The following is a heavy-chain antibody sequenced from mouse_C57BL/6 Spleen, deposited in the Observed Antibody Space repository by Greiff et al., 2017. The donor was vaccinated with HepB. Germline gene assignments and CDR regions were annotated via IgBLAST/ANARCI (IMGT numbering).Heavy chain of an antibody. D-gene: IGHD3-3*01. V-gene: IGHV5-16*01. CDR1: GFTFSDYY. J-gene: IGHJ4*01. CDR3: ARGGRFRDYAMDY. Sequence: EVKVVESEGGLVQPGSSMKLSCTASGFTFSDYYMAWVRQVPEKGLEWVANINYDGSSTYYLDSLKSRFIISRDNAKNILYLQMSSLKSEDTATYYCARGGRFRDYAMDYWGQGTSVTVSS. CDR2: INYDGSST.